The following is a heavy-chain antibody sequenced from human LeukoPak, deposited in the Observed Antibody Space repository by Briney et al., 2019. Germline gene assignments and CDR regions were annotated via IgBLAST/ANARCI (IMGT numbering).Heavy chain of an antibody. Sequence: GGSLRLSCAASGFTFSSYGMHWVRQAPGKGLEWVAVISYDGSNKYYADSVKGRFTISRDNSKNTLYLQMNSLRAEDTAVYYCAREPPRDDSSGFDYWGQGTLVTVSS. CDR1: GFTFSSYG. D-gene: IGHD3-22*01. CDR2: ISYDGSNK. CDR3: AREPPRDDSSGFDY. J-gene: IGHJ4*02. V-gene: IGHV3-30*03.